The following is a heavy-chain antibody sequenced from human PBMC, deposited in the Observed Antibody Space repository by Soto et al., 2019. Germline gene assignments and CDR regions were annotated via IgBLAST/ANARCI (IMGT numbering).Heavy chain of an antibody. CDR2: IYPGDSDT. CDR3: AGGGVRGVITRTRDYYGMDV. V-gene: IGHV5-51*01. CDR1: GYSFTSYW. D-gene: IGHD3-10*01. Sequence: PGESLKISCKGSGYSFTSYWIGWVRQMPGKGLEWVGIIYPGDSDTRYSPPFQGQVTISADKSISTAYLQWSSLKASDTAMYYCAGGGVRGVITRTRDYYGMDVWGQGTTVTVSS. J-gene: IGHJ6*02.